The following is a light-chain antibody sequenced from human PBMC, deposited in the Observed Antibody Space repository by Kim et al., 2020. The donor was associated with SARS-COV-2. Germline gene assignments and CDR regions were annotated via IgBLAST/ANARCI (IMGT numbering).Light chain of an antibody. Sequence: EIVLTQSPATLSLSPGERATLSCRASQSVGNSLAWFQQKPGQAPRLLIFETSNRATGIPARFSGSGSGTAFTLTISSLEPEDLAVYYCQQRYNWPLTFGGGTKVEI. CDR2: ETS. CDR3: QQRYNWPLT. J-gene: IGKJ4*01. CDR1: QSVGNS. V-gene: IGKV3-11*01.